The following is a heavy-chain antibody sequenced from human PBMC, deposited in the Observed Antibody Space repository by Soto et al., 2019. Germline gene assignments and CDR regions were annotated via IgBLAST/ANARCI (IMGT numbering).Heavy chain of an antibody. CDR1: GFTFSSYG. J-gene: IGHJ4*02. D-gene: IGHD3-3*01. CDR3: AKEEGAYDFWSGYYGQHFDY. CDR2: ISYDGSNK. V-gene: IGHV3-30*18. Sequence: GSLRLSCAASGFTFSSYGMHWVRQAPGKGLEWVAVISYDGSNKYYADSVKGRFTISRDNSKNTLYLQMNSLRAEDTAVYYCAKEEGAYDFWSGYYGQHFDYWGQGTLVTVSS.